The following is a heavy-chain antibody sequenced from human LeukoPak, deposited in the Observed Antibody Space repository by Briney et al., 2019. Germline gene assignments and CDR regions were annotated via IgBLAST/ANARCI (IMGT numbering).Heavy chain of an antibody. V-gene: IGHV1-18*01. D-gene: IGHD3-3*01. CDR3: ARGPAVYVFWSGPEIFDL. CDR2: ISAYNGNT. Sequence: ASVKVSCKASGYTFTSYGISWVRQAPGQGLEWMGWISAYNGNTNYAQKLQGRVTMTTDTSTSTAYMELRSLRSDDTAVYYCARGPAVYVFWSGPEIFDLWGRGPLVIVSS. J-gene: IGHJ2*01. CDR1: GYTFTSYG.